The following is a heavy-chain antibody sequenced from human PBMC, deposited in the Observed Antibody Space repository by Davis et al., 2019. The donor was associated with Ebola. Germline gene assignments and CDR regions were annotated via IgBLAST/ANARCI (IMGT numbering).Heavy chain of an antibody. CDR1: GFTFSSYS. CDR3: ARAPEKAYQALYRCFDH. Sequence: GASLKISCAASGFTFSSYSMNWVRQAPGKGLEWVSSISSSSSYIYYADSVKGRFTISRDNAKNSLYLQMNSLRAEDTAVYYCARAPEKAYQALYRCFDHWGQGTLVTVSS. CDR2: ISSSSSYI. V-gene: IGHV3-21*01. D-gene: IGHD2-2*02. J-gene: IGHJ4*02.